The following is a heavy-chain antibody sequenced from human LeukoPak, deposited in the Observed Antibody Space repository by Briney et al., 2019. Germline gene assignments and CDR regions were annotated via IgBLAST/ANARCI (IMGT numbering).Heavy chain of an antibody. CDR1: GFTFSSYA. Sequence: PGGSLRLSCAASGFTFSSYAMSWVRQAPGKGLEWVSAISGSGGSTYYADSVKGRFTISRDNAKNSLYLQMNSLRAEDTAVYYCARVKDYYDSSGYRPPFDYWGQGTLVTVSS. CDR2: ISGSGGST. J-gene: IGHJ4*02. CDR3: ARVKDYYDSSGYRPPFDY. V-gene: IGHV3-23*01. D-gene: IGHD3-22*01.